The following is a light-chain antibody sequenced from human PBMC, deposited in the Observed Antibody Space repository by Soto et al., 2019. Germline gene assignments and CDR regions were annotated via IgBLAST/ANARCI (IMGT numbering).Light chain of an antibody. CDR1: SSDVGAYYS. Sequence: QSVLTQPASVSGSPGQSITISCTGTSSDVGAYYSVSWYQHHPGKAPKLIIYGVTNRPSGVSNRFSGSKSGNTASLTISGLQAKDEADYHCSSYTSGSSHYVFGTGTQLTVL. V-gene: IGLV2-14*01. J-gene: IGLJ1*01. CDR2: GVT. CDR3: SSYTSGSSHYV.